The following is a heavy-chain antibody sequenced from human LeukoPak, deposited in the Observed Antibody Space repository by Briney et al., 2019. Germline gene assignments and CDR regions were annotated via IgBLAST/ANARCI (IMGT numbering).Heavy chain of an antibody. V-gene: IGHV1-2*02. CDR1: GYTFTGYY. D-gene: IGHD5-24*01. J-gene: IGHJ4*02. CDR3: AKSRGGYNFDY. Sequence: ASVTVSCKASGYTFTGYYMHWVRQAPGQGREWMGWIDPNSGGTNYAQKFQSRVTMTRDTSISTAYMELSRLRSDDTAIYYCAKSRGGYNFDYWGQGTLVTVSS. CDR2: IDPNSGGT.